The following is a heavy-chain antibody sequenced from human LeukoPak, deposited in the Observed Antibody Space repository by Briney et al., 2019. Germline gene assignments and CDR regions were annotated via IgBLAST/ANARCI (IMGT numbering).Heavy chain of an antibody. J-gene: IGHJ3*02. Sequence: GGSLRLSCAASGFTFDDYAMHWVRQAPGKGLEGVSGISWNSGSIGYADSVKGRFTISRDNAKNSLYLQMNSLRAEDTALYYCAKDKGRWLQLWAFDIWGQGTMVTVSS. CDR1: GFTFDDYA. V-gene: IGHV3-9*01. CDR3: AKDKGRWLQLWAFDI. D-gene: IGHD5-24*01. CDR2: ISWNSGSI.